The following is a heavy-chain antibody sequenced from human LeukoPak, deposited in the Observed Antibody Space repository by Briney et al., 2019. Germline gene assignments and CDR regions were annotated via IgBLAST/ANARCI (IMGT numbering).Heavy chain of an antibody. Sequence: PSETLSLTCTVSGDSINSYYWSWIWQPPRKGLEWIGYIYYSGSTNYNPSLKSRVTISVDTSKNQFSLKLTSVTAADTAVYYCARGRYGYKSYWGRGTLVTVSS. J-gene: IGHJ4*02. CDR2: IYYSGST. CDR3: ARGRYGYKSY. D-gene: IGHD5-24*01. CDR1: GDSINSYY. V-gene: IGHV4-59*01.